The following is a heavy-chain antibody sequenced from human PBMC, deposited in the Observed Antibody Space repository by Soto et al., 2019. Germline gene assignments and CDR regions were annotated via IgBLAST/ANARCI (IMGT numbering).Heavy chain of an antibody. Sequence: SETLSLTCTVSGGSISSGDYYWSWIRQPPGKGLEWIGYIYYSGSTYYNPSLKSRVTISVDTSKNQFSLKLSSVTAADTAVYYCARGRERVVVVVAAMGDAFDIWGQGTMVTVSS. D-gene: IGHD2-15*01. V-gene: IGHV4-30-4*02. CDR1: GGSISSGDYY. CDR3: ARGRERVVVVVAAMGDAFDI. CDR2: IYYSGST. J-gene: IGHJ3*02.